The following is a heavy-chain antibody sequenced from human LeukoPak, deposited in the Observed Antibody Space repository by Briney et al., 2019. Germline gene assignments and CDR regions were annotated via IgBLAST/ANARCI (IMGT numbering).Heavy chain of an antibody. CDR3: AKDRSGLAAAGRGYYFDY. D-gene: IGHD6-13*01. CDR1: GFTFSSYG. Sequence: GGSLRLSCAASGFTFSSYGMHWVRQAPGKGLEWVAFIRYDGSNKYYADSVKGRFTISRDNSKNTLYLQMNSLRAEDTAVYYCAKDRSGLAAAGRGYYFDYWGQGTLVTVSS. CDR2: IRYDGSNK. V-gene: IGHV3-30*02. J-gene: IGHJ4*02.